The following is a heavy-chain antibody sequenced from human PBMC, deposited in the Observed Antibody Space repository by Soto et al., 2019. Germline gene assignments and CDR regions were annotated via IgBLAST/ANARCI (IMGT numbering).Heavy chain of an antibody. CDR2: IKSKTDGGTT. D-gene: IGHD5-18*01. V-gene: IGHV3-15*07. Sequence: GGSLRLSCAASGFTFSNAWMNWVRQAPGKGLEWVGRIKSKTDGGTTDYAAPVKGRFTISRDDSKNTLYLQMNSLKTEDTAVYYCTTLKIIQRWLRDYWGQGTLVTVSS. CDR3: TTLKIIQRWLRDY. J-gene: IGHJ4*02. CDR1: GFTFSNAW.